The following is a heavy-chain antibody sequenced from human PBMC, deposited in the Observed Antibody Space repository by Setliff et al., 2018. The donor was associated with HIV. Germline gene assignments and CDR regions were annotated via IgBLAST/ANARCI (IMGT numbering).Heavy chain of an antibody. CDR3: ARGRRSTSSYYYYYYMDV. V-gene: IGHV4-59*01. J-gene: IGHJ6*03. Sequence: SETLSLTCTVSGGSISSYYWSWIRQPPGKGLEWIGYIYYSGSTNYNSSLKSRVTISVDTSKNQFSLKLSSVTAADTAVYYCARGRRSTSSYYYYYYMDVWGKGTTVTVSS. CDR1: GGSISSYY. D-gene: IGHD2-2*01. CDR2: IYYSGST.